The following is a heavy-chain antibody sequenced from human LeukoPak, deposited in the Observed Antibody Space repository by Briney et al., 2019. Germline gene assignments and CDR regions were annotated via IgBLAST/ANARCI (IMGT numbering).Heavy chain of an antibody. CDR2: ISSSGSTI. CDR1: GFIFSSYE. J-gene: IGHJ4*02. D-gene: IGHD3-10*01. V-gene: IGHV3-48*03. Sequence: PGGSLRLSCAASGFIFSSYEMNWVRQAPGKGLEWVSYISSSGSTIYYADSVKGRFTISRDNAKNSLYLQMNSLRAEDTAVYYCARDGAPYYYGSGSIRFDYWGQGTLVTVSS. CDR3: ARDGAPYYYGSGSIRFDY.